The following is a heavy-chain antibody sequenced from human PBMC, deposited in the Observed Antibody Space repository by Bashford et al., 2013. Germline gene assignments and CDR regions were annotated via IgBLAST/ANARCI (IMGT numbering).Heavy chain of an antibody. CDR2: IDPNSGGT. CDR3: ARVVGSTDAFDI. V-gene: IGHV1-2*02. J-gene: IGHJ3*02. D-gene: IGHD1-26*01. Sequence: VRQAPGQGLEWMGWIDPNSGGTNYAQKFQGRVTMTRDTSISTAYMELSRLRSDDTAVYYCARVVGSTDAFDIYGQGTMVTVSS.